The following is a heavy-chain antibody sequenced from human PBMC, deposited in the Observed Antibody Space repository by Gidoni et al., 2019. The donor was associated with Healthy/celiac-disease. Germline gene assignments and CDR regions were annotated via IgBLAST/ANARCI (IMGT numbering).Heavy chain of an antibody. CDR2: FMGGGST. Sequence: EVQLVESGGGLIQPGGSLRLSCAASGFTVSSNYMSWVRQAPGKGLEWVSVFMGGGSTYNEDTVKGRFTISRKNSKNTLYLQINSLGAGDTAGYYWARAAAGRGGGDYWGQGTLVTVSS. V-gene: IGHV3-53*01. J-gene: IGHJ4*02. D-gene: IGHD6-25*01. CDR1: GFTVSSNY. CDR3: ARAAAGRGGGDY.